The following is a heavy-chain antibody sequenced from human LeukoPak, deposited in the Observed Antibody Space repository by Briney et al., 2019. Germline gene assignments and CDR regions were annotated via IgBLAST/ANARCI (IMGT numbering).Heavy chain of an antibody. Sequence: RASVKVSCKASAGTFSSYAISWVRQAPGQGLEWMGGIIPIFGTANYAQKFQGRVTITADESTSTAYMELSSLRSEDTAVYYCARGLRTMIVGEDAFDIWGQGTMVTVSS. CDR1: AGTFSSYA. J-gene: IGHJ3*02. V-gene: IGHV1-69*13. CDR2: IIPIFGTA. CDR3: ARGLRTMIVGEDAFDI. D-gene: IGHD3-22*01.